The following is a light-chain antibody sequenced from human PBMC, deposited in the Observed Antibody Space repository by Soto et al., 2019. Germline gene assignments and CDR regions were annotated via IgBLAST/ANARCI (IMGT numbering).Light chain of an antibody. CDR3: QSYDSNLSGVV. V-gene: IGLV1-40*01. CDR1: SSNIGAIFD. Sequence: QAVVTQPPSVSGAPGQRVTISCTGSSSNIGAIFDVHWYQQLPGTAPKVLIYGNSNRPSGVPDRFSGSKSGTSASLAITGLQAEDEADYYCQSYDSNLSGVVFGGGTKVTVL. J-gene: IGLJ2*01. CDR2: GNS.